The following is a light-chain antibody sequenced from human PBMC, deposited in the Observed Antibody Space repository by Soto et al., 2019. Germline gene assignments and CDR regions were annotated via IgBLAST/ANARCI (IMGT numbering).Light chain of an antibody. V-gene: IGLV2-14*01. CDR1: SSDVGGYNY. CDR2: AVS. J-gene: IGLJ2*01. Sequence: QSALTQPASVSGSPGQLITISCTGTSSDVGGYNYVSWYQQHPGKAPKLMIYAVSNRPSGVSNRFSGSKSGNTASLTISGLQAEDEADYYCSSYTSSSTVVFGGGTKVTVL. CDR3: SSYTSSSTVV.